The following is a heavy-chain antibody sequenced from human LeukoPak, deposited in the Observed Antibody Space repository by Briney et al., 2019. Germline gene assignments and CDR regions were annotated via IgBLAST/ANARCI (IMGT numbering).Heavy chain of an antibody. CDR3: ARDARGSGQGDY. CDR2: IFHSGDV. CDR1: GYSIISDQF. Sequence: SETLSLTCIVSGYSIISDQFWGWVRQPPGKGPERIGSIFHSGDVYYNLSLKSRATTSVDTSKDQFSLELSSVTAADTAVYYCARDARGSGQGDYWGQGTLVTVSS. D-gene: IGHD2-15*01. J-gene: IGHJ4*02. V-gene: IGHV4-38-2*02.